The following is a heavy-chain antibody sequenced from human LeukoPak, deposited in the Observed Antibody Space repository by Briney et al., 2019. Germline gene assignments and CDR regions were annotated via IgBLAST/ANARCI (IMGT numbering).Heavy chain of an antibody. V-gene: IGHV4-59*01. CDR1: GGSISSYY. J-gene: IGHJ6*02. CDR2: IYYSGST. CDR3: ARDRVLHRYGMDV. Sequence: SETLSLTCTVSGGSISSYYWSWIRQPPGKGLEWIGYIYYSGSTNYNPSLKSRVTISVDTSKNQFSLKLSSVTAADTAVYYCARDRVLHRYGMDVWGQGTTVTVSS. D-gene: IGHD2/OR15-2a*01.